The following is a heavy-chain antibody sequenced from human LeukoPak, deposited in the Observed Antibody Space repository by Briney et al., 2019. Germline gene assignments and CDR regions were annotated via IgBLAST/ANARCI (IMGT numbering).Heavy chain of an antibody. CDR2: IKSDGKT. CDR3: ARAPSEIGGYYPEYFRH. CDR1: GFTLSTYY. Sequence: GGSLRLSCAASGFTLSTYYMHWVRQAPGKGLVWVSRIKSDGKTNYADSVKGRFTISRGNAKNTVSLQMNSLRAEDTGVYYCARAPSEIGGYYPEYFRHWGQGTLVTVSS. V-gene: IGHV3-74*01. D-gene: IGHD3-22*01. J-gene: IGHJ1*01.